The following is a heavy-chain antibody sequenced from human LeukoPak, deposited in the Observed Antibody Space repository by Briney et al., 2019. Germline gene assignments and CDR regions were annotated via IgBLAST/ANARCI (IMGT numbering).Heavy chain of an antibody. Sequence: GRSLRLSCAASGFTFSSYGMHWVRQAPGKGLEWLAVISYDGSERNYADSVKGRFFISRDNSKNTLDQQMNSLRAEDTAVYYCAKAGYSSSWYLVNSLDIWGQGTMVTVS. CDR3: AKAGYSSSWYLVNSLDI. CDR1: GFTFSSYG. CDR2: ISYDGSER. D-gene: IGHD6-13*01. J-gene: IGHJ3*02. V-gene: IGHV3-30*18.